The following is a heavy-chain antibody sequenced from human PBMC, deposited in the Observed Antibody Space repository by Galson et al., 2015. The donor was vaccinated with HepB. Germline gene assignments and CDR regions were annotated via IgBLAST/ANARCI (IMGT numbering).Heavy chain of an antibody. Sequence: CAISGDSVSTNSATWDWLRQSPSRGLECLGRTYYRSKWYNDYAVPVKSRITINPDTSKNQFSLQLNSVTPEDTAFYYCARAITALGLGFDYWGQGTLVTVSS. D-gene: IGHD6-13*01. CDR3: ARAITALGLGFDY. J-gene: IGHJ4*02. V-gene: IGHV6-1*01. CDR2: TYYRSKWYN. CDR1: GDSVSTNSAT.